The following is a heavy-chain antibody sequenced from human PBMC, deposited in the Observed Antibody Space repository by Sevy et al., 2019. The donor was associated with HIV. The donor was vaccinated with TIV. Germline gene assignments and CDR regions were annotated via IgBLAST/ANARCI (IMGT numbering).Heavy chain of an antibody. D-gene: IGHD6-6*01. CDR2: IYTSGST. V-gene: IGHV4-4*07. CDR1: GGSISSYY. J-gene: IGHJ4*02. Sequence: SETLSLTCTVSGGSISSYYWSWIRQPAGKGLEWIGRIYTSGSTNYNPSLKSRVTMSVDTSKNQFSLKLSSVTAADPAVYYCARVSTPPPWIAAWYYFDYWGQGTLVTVSS. CDR3: ARVSTPPPWIAAWYYFDY.